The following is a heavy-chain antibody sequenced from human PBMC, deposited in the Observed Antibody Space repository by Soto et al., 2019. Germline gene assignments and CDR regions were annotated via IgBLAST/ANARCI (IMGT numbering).Heavy chain of an antibody. Sequence: ASVKVSCKASGYTFTSYGISWVRQAPGQGLEWMGWISAYNGNTNYAQKLQGRVTMTTDTSTSTAYMELRSLRSDDTAVYYCARDRGEKYSSSWYWSWFDPWGQGTLVTVSS. CDR3: ARDRGEKYSSSWYWSWFDP. J-gene: IGHJ5*02. CDR1: GYTFTSYG. CDR2: ISAYNGNT. V-gene: IGHV1-18*01. D-gene: IGHD6-13*01.